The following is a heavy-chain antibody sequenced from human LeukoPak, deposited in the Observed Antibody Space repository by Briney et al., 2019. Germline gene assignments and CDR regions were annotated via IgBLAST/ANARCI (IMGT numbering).Heavy chain of an antibody. J-gene: IGHJ4*02. Sequence: GGSLRLSCAASGFTFSSYAMSWVRQAPGKGLEWVSAISGSGGNTYFAGSVKGRFIISRDNSKNTLYLQMNSLRAEDTAIYYCAKDPRTWFGELLSPSYFDYWGLGTLVTVSS. CDR1: GFTFSSYA. CDR2: ISGSGGNT. V-gene: IGHV3-23*01. CDR3: AKDPRTWFGELLSPSYFDY. D-gene: IGHD3-10*01.